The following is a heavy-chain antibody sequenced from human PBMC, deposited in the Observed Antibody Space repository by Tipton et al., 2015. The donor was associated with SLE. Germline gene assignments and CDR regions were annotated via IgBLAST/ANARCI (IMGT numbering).Heavy chain of an antibody. D-gene: IGHD3-22*01. CDR1: GGSFSGYY. J-gene: IGHJ6*03. CDR2: INHSGST. Sequence: TLSLTCAVYGGSFSGYYWSWMRQPPEKGLEWIGAINHSGSTSYNPSLKSRVIISTDTTKNQFSLNLSSVTAADTAVYYCARERELYYDSGGYSYYYYYMDVWGKGTTVTVSS. CDR3: ARERELYYDSGGYSYYYYYMDV. V-gene: IGHV4-34*01.